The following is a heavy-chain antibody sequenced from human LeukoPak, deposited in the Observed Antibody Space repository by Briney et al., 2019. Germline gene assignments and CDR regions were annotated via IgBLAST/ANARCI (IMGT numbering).Heavy chain of an antibody. Sequence: SETLSLTCTVSGGSITSNSYYWGWIRQPPGKGLEWIGSVHYSGSTYYNPSLKSRVTISIDTSKKQFSLKMSSVTAADTAVYYCAREAMVRGDFDYWGQGTLVTVSS. J-gene: IGHJ4*02. D-gene: IGHD3-10*01. V-gene: IGHV4-39*07. CDR1: GGSITSNSYY. CDR2: VHYSGST. CDR3: AREAMVRGDFDY.